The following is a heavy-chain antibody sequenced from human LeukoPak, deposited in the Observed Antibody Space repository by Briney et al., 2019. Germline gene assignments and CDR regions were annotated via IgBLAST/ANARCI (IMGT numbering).Heavy chain of an antibody. D-gene: IGHD2-15*01. CDR2: IIPIFGTA. CDR1: GGTFSSYA. V-gene: IGHV1-69*13. J-gene: IGHJ4*02. Sequence: ASVKVSCKASGGTFSSYAISWVRQAPGQGLEWMGGIIPIFGTANYAQKFQGRVTITADESTSTAYMELSSLRSEDTAVYYCARSFRYCSGGSCYAEPANSDYWGQGTLVTVSS. CDR3: ARSFRYCSGGSCYAEPANSDY.